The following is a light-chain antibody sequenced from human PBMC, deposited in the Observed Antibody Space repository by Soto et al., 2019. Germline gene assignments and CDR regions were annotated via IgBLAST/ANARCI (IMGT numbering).Light chain of an antibody. J-gene: IGKJ1*01. Sequence: EIVLTQSPCTLSLSPGERATLSCRTSQSIRSSYLAWYQQKPGQAPRLLIYGASSRATDIPDRFSGSASGTVFTLTISRLEPEDFAVYYCQQYDGSPWTFGQGTKVEIK. CDR3: QQYDGSPWT. CDR2: GAS. V-gene: IGKV3-20*01. CDR1: QSIRSSY.